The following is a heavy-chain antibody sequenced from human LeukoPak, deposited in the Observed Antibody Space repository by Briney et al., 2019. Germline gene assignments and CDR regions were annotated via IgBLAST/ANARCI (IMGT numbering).Heavy chain of an antibody. J-gene: IGHJ4*02. CDR1: GFTFSSYW. D-gene: IGHD2-8*01. CDR2: IKQDGSEK. V-gene: IGHV3-7*01. CDR3: ARDSPRMGANGGSDY. Sequence: GGSLRLSCAASGFTFSSYWMSWVRQAPGKGLEWVANIKQDGSEKNYVNSVKGRFTISRDNAKNSLYLQMNSQRAEDTAVYYCARDSPRMGANGGSDYWGQGTLVTVCS.